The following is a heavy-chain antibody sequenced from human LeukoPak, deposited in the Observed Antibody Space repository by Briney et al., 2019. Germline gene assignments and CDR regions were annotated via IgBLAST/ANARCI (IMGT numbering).Heavy chain of an antibody. CDR3: AKDQEQWLVRAFDI. CDR1: GFTYSSYA. J-gene: IGHJ3*02. CDR2: MSGSGGST. D-gene: IGHD6-19*01. Sequence: PGGSLRLSCVASGFTYSSYAMSWVRQAPGKGLEWVSGMSGSGGSTYHAASVKGRVTISRDNSKSTLYLQMNGLRAEDTAVYYCAKDQEQWLVRAFDIWGQGTMVTVAS. V-gene: IGHV3-23*01.